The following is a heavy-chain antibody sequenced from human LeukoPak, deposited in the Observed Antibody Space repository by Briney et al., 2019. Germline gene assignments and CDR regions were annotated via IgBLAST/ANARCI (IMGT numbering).Heavy chain of an antibody. V-gene: IGHV3-33*01. D-gene: IGHD2-2*01. CDR3: TREKRRYCTDTSCSQFDY. CDR1: WFTFSGYG. J-gene: IGHJ4*02. CDR2: IWNDASNE. Sequence: GGALRLSRGASWFTFSGYGMHWGRQAPGKGLGGVAVIWNDASNEFYADSVKGRFTISRDNSNNTLYLQMNSLRAEDTAVYYCTREKRRYCTDTSCSQFDYWGQGTLVTVSS.